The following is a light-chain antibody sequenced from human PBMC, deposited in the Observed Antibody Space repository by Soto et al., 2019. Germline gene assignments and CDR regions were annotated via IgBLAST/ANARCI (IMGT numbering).Light chain of an antibody. CDR1: QSISSW. CDR3: QHYNSYSEA. V-gene: IGKV1-5*01. Sequence: DIQLTPSPSFLSASVGDRVIITCRASQSISSWLAWYQHKPGKAPKLLIYDASNLDSGVPSRFSGSGSGTEFTLTISSLQPDDVATYYCQHYNSYSEAFGQGTKVDIK. J-gene: IGKJ1*01. CDR2: DAS.